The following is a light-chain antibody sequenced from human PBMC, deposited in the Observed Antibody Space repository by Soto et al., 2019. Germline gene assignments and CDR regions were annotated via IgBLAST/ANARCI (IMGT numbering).Light chain of an antibody. Sequence: AIRMTQSPSSFSASTGDRVTITCRASQGISSYLAWYQQKPGKAPKFLIYAASTLQSGVPSRFSGSGSGTDFTLTISCLQSEDVATYYCQQYYSYPVTFGQGTKVEIK. CDR2: AAS. CDR3: QQYYSYPVT. V-gene: IGKV1-8*01. J-gene: IGKJ1*01. CDR1: QGISSY.